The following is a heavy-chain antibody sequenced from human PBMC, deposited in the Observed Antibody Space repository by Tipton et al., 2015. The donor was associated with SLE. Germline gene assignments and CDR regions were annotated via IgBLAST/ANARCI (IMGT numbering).Heavy chain of an antibody. Sequence: TLSLTCAVSGYSISSGYYWGWIRQPPGKGLEWIGSIHHSGSTDYNLSLKSRVTISVDTSKNQFSLKLSSVTAADTAVYYCARGGSTALYHFDSWGQGALVTVSS. CDR1: GYSISSGYY. CDR3: ARGGSTALYHFDS. CDR2: IHHSGST. V-gene: IGHV4-38-2*01. J-gene: IGHJ4*02. D-gene: IGHD6-13*01.